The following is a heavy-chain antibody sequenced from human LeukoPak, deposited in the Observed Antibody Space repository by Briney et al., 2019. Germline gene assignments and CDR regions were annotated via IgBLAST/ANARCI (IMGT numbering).Heavy chain of an antibody. V-gene: IGHV3-7*01. CDR3: ARAFT. CDR2: IKEDGSEK. D-gene: IGHD3-16*01. Sequence: QPGRSLRLSCAASGFTFSSQWMGWVRQPPGKGLEWVANIKEDGSEKSYVDSVKGRFTISRANAKSSLYLQMNSLRAEDTAVYYCARAFTGGQGTLVTVSS. J-gene: IGHJ4*02. CDR1: GFTFSSQW.